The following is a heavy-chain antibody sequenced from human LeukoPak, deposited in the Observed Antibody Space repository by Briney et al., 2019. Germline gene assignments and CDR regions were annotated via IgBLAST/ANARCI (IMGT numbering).Heavy chain of an antibody. D-gene: IGHD4-17*01. CDR1: GGSFSGYY. CDR2: INHSGST. Sequence: ASETLSLTCAVYGGSFSGYYWSWIRQPPGKGLEWIGEINHSGSTNYNPSLKSRVTISVDTSKNQFSLKLSSVTAADTAVYYCARDVRWDGDYSGSFTGAFDIWGQGTMVTVSS. CDR3: ARDVRWDGDYSGSFTGAFDI. J-gene: IGHJ3*02. V-gene: IGHV4-34*01.